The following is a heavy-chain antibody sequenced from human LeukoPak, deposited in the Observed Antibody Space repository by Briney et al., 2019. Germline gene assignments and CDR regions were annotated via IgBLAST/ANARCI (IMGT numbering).Heavy chain of an antibody. CDR2: ISGSGGST. CDR1: GFNFSDYY. Sequence: PGGSLRLSCAASGFNFSDYYMTWIRQAPGKGLEWVSTISGSGGSTYYADSVKGRFTISRDNSKNTLYLQMNSLRAEDTAVYYCAKANIAAAGIVDFWGQGTLVTISS. V-gene: IGHV3-23*01. D-gene: IGHD6-13*01. J-gene: IGHJ4*02. CDR3: AKANIAAAGIVDF.